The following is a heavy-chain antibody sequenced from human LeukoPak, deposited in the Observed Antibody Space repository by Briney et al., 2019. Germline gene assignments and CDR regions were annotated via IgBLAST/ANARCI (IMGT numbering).Heavy chain of an antibody. CDR3: ARVYYGSGSLYQYYYYMDV. Sequence: EGSLRLSCAASGFTVSSNYMSWVRQAPGKGLEWVSVIYTGGRTYYADSVKGRFTISRDNSKNTLYLQMNSLRVDDMAVYYCARVYYGSGSLYQYYYYMDVWGKGTTVTISS. CDR1: GFTVSSNY. D-gene: IGHD3-10*01. J-gene: IGHJ6*03. CDR2: IYTGGRT. V-gene: IGHV3-53*01.